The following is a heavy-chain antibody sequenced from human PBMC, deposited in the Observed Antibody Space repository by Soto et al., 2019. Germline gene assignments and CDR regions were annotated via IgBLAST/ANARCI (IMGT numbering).Heavy chain of an antibody. D-gene: IGHD5-12*01. V-gene: IGHV1-8*01. CDR3: ARGDQYSGYDF. Sequence: QVQLVQSGAEVKKPGASVKVSCKASGYTFTTYYINWVRQATGQGPEWMGWMDPNSDNTDYAQEFGGRVTMTKDTSINTAYMELSSLMSADTAVYYCARGDQYSGYDFWGQGTLVTVSS. CDR2: MDPNSDNT. J-gene: IGHJ4*02. CDR1: GYTFTTYY.